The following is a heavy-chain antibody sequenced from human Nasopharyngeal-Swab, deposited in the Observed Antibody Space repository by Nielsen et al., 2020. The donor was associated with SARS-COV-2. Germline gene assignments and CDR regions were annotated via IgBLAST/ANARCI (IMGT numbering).Heavy chain of an antibody. CDR2: INHSGST. CDR3: ARGNRGYSGEINRFDP. D-gene: IGHD5-12*01. Sequence: WIRQPPGKGLEWIGEINHSGSTNYNPSLKSRVTISVDTSKNQFSLKLSSVTAADTAVYYCARGNRGYSGEINRFDPWGQGTLVTV. J-gene: IGHJ5*02. V-gene: IGHV4-34*01.